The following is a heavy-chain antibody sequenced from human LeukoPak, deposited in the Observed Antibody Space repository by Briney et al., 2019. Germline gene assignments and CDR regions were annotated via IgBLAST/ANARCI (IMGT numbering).Heavy chain of an antibody. V-gene: IGHV3-48*01. CDR1: GFTFSSYS. Sequence: GGSLRLSCAASGFTFSSYSMNWVRQAPGKGLEWVSYISSSSSTIYYADSVKGRFTISRDNAKNSLYLQMNSLRAEDTAVYYCARGGSGSYLSGFYFDYWGQGTLVTVSS. CDR3: ARGGSGSYLSGFYFDY. CDR2: ISSSSSTI. J-gene: IGHJ4*02. D-gene: IGHD1-26*01.